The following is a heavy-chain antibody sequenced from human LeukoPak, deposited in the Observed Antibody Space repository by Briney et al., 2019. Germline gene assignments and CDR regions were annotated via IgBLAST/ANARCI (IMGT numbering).Heavy chain of an antibody. CDR1: GFTFSSYA. D-gene: IGHD2-2*02. J-gene: IGHJ6*03. Sequence: GRSLRLSCAASGFTFSSYAMHWVRQAPGKGLEWVAVISYDGSNKYYADSVKGRFTISRDNSKNTLYLQMNSLRAEDTAVYYCASQGREIVVVPAAILILLSYYYYYMDVSGKGTTVTVFS. CDR3: ASQGREIVVVPAAILILLSYYYYYMDV. V-gene: IGHV3-30*01. CDR2: ISYDGSNK.